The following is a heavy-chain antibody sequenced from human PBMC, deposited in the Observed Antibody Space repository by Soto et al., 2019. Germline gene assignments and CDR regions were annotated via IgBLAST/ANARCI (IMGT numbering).Heavy chain of an antibody. CDR2: IYSGGST. V-gene: IGHV3-66*01. J-gene: IGHJ5*02. CDR3: ARVDCSSTSCYAGGWFDP. D-gene: IGHD2-2*01. CDR1: GFTVSSNY. Sequence: GGSLRLSCAASGFTVSSNYMSWVRQAPGKGLEWVSVIYSGGSTYYADSVKGRFTISRDNSKNTLHFQMNSLRAEDTAVYYCARVDCSSTSCYAGGWFDPWGQGTLVTVSS.